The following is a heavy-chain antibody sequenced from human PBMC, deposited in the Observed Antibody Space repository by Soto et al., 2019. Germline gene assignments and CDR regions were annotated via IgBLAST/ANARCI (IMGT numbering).Heavy chain of an antibody. CDR2: ISSNGGST. V-gene: IGHV3-64*01. CDR1: GCTFSSYA. J-gene: IGHJ4*02. CDR3: ARQGRAVSSSYFDY. Sequence: GGSLRLSCAASGCTFSSYAMHWVRQASGKGLEYVSAISSNGGSTYYANSVKGRFTISRDNSKNTLYLQMGSLRAEDMAVYYCARQGRAVSSSYFDYWGQGTLVTVSS. D-gene: IGHD3-10*01.